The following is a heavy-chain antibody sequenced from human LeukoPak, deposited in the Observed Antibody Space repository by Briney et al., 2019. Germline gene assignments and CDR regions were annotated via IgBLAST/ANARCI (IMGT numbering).Heavy chain of an antibody. CDR1: GYSFTSYY. J-gene: IGHJ4*02. V-gene: IGHV1-46*01. D-gene: IGHD3-22*01. Sequence: GASVKVSCKASGYSFTSYYMHWVRQAPGQGLEWMGIINPSGGSTSYAQKFQGRVTMTRDMSNSTVNMELSSVISEDTAVYYCARDQWDYYDSSGYYHPFDYWGQGTLVTVSS. CDR2: INPSGGST. CDR3: ARDQWDYYDSSGYYHPFDY.